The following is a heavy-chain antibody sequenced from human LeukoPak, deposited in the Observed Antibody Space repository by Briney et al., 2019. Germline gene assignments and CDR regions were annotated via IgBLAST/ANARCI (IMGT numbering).Heavy chain of an antibody. J-gene: IGHJ4*02. CDR2: MNPKSGNT. V-gene: IGHV1-8*01. CDR1: GYTFTNYD. CDR3: ARGGEQQLLTPFDY. Sequence: ASVKVSCKTSGYTFTNYDINWVRQATGQGLEWMGWMNPKSGNTGSAQRFQGRVTMTRDTSISTAYMELSSLRSEDTAVYYCARGGEQQLLTPFDYWGQGTLVTVSS. D-gene: IGHD6-13*01.